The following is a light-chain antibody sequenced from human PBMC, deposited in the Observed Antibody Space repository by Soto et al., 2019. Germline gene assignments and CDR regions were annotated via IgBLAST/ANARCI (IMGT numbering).Light chain of an antibody. J-gene: IGLJ1*01. CDR2: GNS. Sequence: QSVLPQPPSVSGAAGQRVTISCTGSSSNIGAGYGVHWYQQLPGTAPKLLIYGNSNRPSGVPDRFSGSKSGTSASLAITGLQAEDEADYYCQSYDSSLSGYYVFGTGTKVTVL. CDR1: SSNIGAGYG. CDR3: QSYDSSLSGYYV. V-gene: IGLV1-40*01.